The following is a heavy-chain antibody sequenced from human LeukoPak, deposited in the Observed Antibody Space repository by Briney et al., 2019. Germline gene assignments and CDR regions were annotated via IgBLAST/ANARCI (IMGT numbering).Heavy chain of an antibody. V-gene: IGHV4-61*02. CDR3: ARVTVTGFVLFDY. CDR2: IYTSGST. CDR1: GGSISSGSYY. Sequence: PSETLSLTCTVSGGSISSGSYYWSWIRQPAGKGLEWIGRIYTSGSTNYNPSLKSRVTISVDTSKNQFSLKLSSVTAADTAVYYCARVTVTGFVLFDYWGQGTLVTVSS. J-gene: IGHJ4*02. D-gene: IGHD4-17*01.